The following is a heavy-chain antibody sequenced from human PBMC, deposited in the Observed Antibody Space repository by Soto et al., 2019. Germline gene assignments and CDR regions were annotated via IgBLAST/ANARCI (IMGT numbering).Heavy chain of an antibody. CDR3: AREVAADGTFREDVFDM. V-gene: IGHV1-69*12. Sequence: QVHLVQSGAEVKKPGSSVKVSCKAPGGTFSNHAINWVRQAPGHRLEWMGRIIPIFTTTTYAQKFQGRVSMTADESKNTAYMELSSLKHDDTAVYYCAREVAADGTFREDVFDMWGQGTLVTVSS. CDR1: GGTFSNHA. J-gene: IGHJ3*02. CDR2: IIPIFTTT. D-gene: IGHD6-13*01.